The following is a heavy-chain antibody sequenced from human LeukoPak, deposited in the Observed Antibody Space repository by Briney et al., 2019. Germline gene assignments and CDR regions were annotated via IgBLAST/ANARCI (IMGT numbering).Heavy chain of an antibody. CDR2: ITSDGSDI. Sequence: PGGSLRLSCEASGFTLNKYWMHWVRQAPGKGLVWVSRITSDGSDIAYADSVKGRFTVSRDDVKNTLFLQMTSLRVEDTAIYYCARDAYTTTSNWLDPWGQGTLVTVSS. V-gene: IGHV3-74*01. J-gene: IGHJ5*02. CDR3: ARDAYTTTSNWLDP. D-gene: IGHD4-17*01. CDR1: GFTLNKYW.